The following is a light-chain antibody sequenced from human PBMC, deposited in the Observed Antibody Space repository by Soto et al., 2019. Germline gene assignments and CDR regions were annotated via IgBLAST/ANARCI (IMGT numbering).Light chain of an antibody. Sequence: EIVLTQSPATLSLSPGEGAALSCRASHNFSASYLAWYQQKPGQAPRLLMHESSNRAVGIPDRFSGSGSGTEFTLTISRLEPEDFAVYYCQQYIRSPYTFGQGTRLEIK. J-gene: IGKJ2*01. V-gene: IGKV3-20*01. CDR2: ESS. CDR3: QQYIRSPYT. CDR1: HNFSASY.